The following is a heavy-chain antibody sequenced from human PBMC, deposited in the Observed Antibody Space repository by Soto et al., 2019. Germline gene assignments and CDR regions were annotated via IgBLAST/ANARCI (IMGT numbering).Heavy chain of an antibody. CDR2: ISGSGGST. V-gene: IGHV3-23*01. J-gene: IGHJ5*02. Sequence: EVQLLESGGGLVQPGGSLRLSCAASRFTFSSYAMSWVRQAPGKGLEWVSAISGSGGSTYYADSVKGRFTISRDNSKNTLYLQMNSLRAEDTAVYYCAKGTYYDFWSGVPFDPWGQGTLVTVSS. D-gene: IGHD3-3*01. CDR3: AKGTYYDFWSGVPFDP. CDR1: RFTFSSYA.